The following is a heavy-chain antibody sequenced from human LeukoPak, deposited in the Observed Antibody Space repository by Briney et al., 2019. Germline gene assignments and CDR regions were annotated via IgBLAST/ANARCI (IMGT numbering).Heavy chain of an antibody. CDR2: ISGSGGST. Sequence: TGGSLRLSCAASGFTFSNFPMTWVRQAPGKGLEAFSSISGSGGSTYYADSVKGRFTISRDNSKNTLYLQMNSLRAEDTAVYYCAKGTPSNYYGSGSYGDYWGQGTLVTVSS. J-gene: IGHJ4*02. CDR3: AKGTPSNYYGSGSYGDY. V-gene: IGHV3-23*01. D-gene: IGHD3-10*01. CDR1: GFTFSNFP.